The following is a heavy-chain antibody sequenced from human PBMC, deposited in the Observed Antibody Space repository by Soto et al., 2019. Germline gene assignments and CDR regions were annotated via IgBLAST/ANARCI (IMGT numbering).Heavy chain of an antibody. D-gene: IGHD3-10*01. CDR1: GFTFSSHA. Sequence: PGGSLRLSCAASGFTFSSHAMSWVRQAPGKGLEWVSAISVSGVSTYYADSVKGRFTISRDNFKNTLYLQMNSLRAEDTAIYYCAKEVVPSGSYDHLDYWGQGTLVTVSS. CDR3: AKEVVPSGSYDHLDY. J-gene: IGHJ4*02. V-gene: IGHV3-23*01. CDR2: ISVSGVST.